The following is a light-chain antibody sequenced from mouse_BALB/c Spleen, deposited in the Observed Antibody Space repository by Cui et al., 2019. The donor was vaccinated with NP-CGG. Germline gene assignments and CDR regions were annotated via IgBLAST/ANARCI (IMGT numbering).Light chain of an antibody. CDR1: TGAVTTSNY. CDR2: GTN. CDR3: ALWYSNHWV. Sequence: AFFTQVSTLTTSLGETVTLTCRSSTGAVTTSNYANWVQEKPDHLFTGLIGGTNNRAPGVPARFSGSLIGDKAALTITGAQTEDEAIYFCALWYSNHWVFGGGTKLTVL. V-gene: IGLV1*01. J-gene: IGLJ1*01.